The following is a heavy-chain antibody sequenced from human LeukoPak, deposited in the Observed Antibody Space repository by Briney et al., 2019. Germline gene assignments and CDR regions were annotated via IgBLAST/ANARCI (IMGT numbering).Heavy chain of an antibody. CDR2: ISAYNGNT. CDR3: ARVGGVVVPAALYFDY. CDR1: GYTFTSYG. Sequence: ASVKVSCTASGYTFTSYGISWVRQAPGQGLEWMGWISAYNGNTNYAQKLQGRVTMTTDTSTSTAYMELRSLRSDDTAVYYCARVGGVVVPAALYFDYWGQGTLVTVSS. D-gene: IGHD2-2*01. V-gene: IGHV1-18*01. J-gene: IGHJ4*02.